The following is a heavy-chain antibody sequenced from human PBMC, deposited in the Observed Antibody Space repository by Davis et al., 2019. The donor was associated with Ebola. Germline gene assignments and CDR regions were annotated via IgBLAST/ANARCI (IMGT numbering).Heavy chain of an antibody. CDR1: GFSFSSYG. Sequence: GESLKISCAASGFSFSSYGMHWVRQAPGKGLEWVAVIWYDGSNEYYADSVKGRFTISRDNSKNTLFLQMNSLRAEDTAVYYCAREVVPAAPYYYYGMDVWGQGTTVTVSS. CDR2: IWYDGSNE. D-gene: IGHD2-2*01. V-gene: IGHV3-33*01. CDR3: AREVVPAAPYYYYGMDV. J-gene: IGHJ6*02.